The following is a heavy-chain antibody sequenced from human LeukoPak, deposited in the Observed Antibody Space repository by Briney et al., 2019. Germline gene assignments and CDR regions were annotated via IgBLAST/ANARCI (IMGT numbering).Heavy chain of an antibody. CDR3: AKVRWDNSGWYYLDS. CDR1: GFTFSSYG. J-gene: IGHJ4*02. V-gene: IGHV3-30*02. CDR2: IRYDGSNK. D-gene: IGHD6-19*01. Sequence: GGSLRLSCAASGFTFSSYGMHWVRQAPGKGLEWVAFIRYDGSNKYYTDSVKGRFTISRDNSKTTLYLQMNSLRAEDTAVYYCAKVRWDNSGWYYLDSWGQGTLVTVSS.